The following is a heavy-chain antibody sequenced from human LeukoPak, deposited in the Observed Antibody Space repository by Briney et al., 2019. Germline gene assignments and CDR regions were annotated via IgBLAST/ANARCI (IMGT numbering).Heavy chain of an antibody. J-gene: IGHJ4*02. Sequence: GRSLRLSCAASVFMFRSYGMHWVRQAPGKGQEWVAVIWYDGSNKYYTDSVKGRFTISRDNSNNTLYLQMNSLRVEDTAVFYCARGHVRGYSYGFGYWGQGSLVTVSS. CDR1: VFMFRSYG. CDR3: ARGHVRGYSYGFGY. V-gene: IGHV3-33*08. D-gene: IGHD5-18*01. CDR2: IWYDGSNK.